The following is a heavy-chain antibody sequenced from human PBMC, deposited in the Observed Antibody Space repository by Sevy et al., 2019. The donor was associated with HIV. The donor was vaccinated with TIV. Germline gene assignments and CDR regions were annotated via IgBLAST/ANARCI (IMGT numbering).Heavy chain of an antibody. CDR1: GFTFSSYG. V-gene: IGHV3-30*18. J-gene: IGHJ4*02. CDR3: AKDLSRSGSYYVRYLFDY. Sequence: GGSLRLSCAASGFTFSSYGMHWVRQAPGKGLEWVAVISYDGSNKYYADSVKGRFTISRDNSKNTLYLQMNSLRAEDTAAYYCAKDLSRSGSYYVRYLFDYWGQGTLVTVSS. D-gene: IGHD1-26*01. CDR2: ISYDGSNK.